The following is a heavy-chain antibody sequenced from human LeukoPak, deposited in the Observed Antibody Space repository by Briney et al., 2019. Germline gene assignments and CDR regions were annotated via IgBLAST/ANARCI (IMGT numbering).Heavy chain of an antibody. Sequence: PSETLSLTCTVSGGSISSSSYYWAWIRQPPGKGLEWIGSIYYSGSTYYNPSLKSRVTISVDTSKNQFSLMLSSVTAADTAVYYCAKHHDYGAYDWFDPWGLGTLVTVSS. D-gene: IGHD4-17*01. CDR2: IYYSGST. CDR3: AKHHDYGAYDWFDP. J-gene: IGHJ5*02. V-gene: IGHV4-39*07. CDR1: GGSISSSSYY.